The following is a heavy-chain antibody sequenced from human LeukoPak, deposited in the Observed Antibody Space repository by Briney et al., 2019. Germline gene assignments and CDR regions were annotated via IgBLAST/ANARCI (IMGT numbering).Heavy chain of an antibody. CDR1: GFTFDDYA. D-gene: IGHD2-21*02. Sequence: GGSLRLSCAASGFTFDDYAMHWVRQAPGKGLEWVSGISWNSGSIGYADSVKGRFAISRDNAKNSLYLQMNSLRAEDTALYYCAKGHIVVVTAIYSDAFDIWSQGTMVTVSS. CDR2: ISWNSGSI. CDR3: AKGHIVVVTAIYSDAFDI. V-gene: IGHV3-9*01. J-gene: IGHJ3*02.